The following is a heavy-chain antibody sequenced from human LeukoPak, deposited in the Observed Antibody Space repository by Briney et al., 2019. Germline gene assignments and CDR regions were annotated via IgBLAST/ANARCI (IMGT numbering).Heavy chain of an antibody. J-gene: IGHJ4*02. CDR3: ARNSGDY. Sequence: SETLSLTCSVSGGSISDFYWSWIRQPAGRGLEWIGRIYSSGNTNYNPSLKSRVTMSLDASKNQFSLKLSSVTAADTAVYYCARNSGDYWGQGTLVTVSS. V-gene: IGHV4-4*07. D-gene: IGHD4-23*01. CDR1: GGSISDFY. CDR2: IYSSGNT.